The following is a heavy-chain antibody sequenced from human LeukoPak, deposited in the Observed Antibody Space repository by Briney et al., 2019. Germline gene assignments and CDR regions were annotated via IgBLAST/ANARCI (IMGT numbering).Heavy chain of an antibody. CDR2: INLDGSVI. D-gene: IGHD6-13*01. Sequence: GGSLRLSCAASGFTFSGYWMSWVRHAPGKGLEWVANINLDGSVIHYVDSAKGRFTISRDNAKNSLYLQMSSLRAEDTAVYYCARDKAPAVTDIWGLGTMVTVSS. CDR1: GFTFSGYW. V-gene: IGHV3-7*01. J-gene: IGHJ3*02. CDR3: ARDKAPAVTDI.